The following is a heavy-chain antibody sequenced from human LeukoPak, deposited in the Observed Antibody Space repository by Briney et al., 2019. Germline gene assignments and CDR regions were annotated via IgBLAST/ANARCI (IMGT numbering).Heavy chain of an antibody. J-gene: IGHJ4*02. CDR2: IIPILCIA. V-gene: IGHV1-69*04. D-gene: IGHD5-18*01. CDR1: VGIFSSYA. CDR3: ARVDSYVKASDY. Sequence: GSSVKVSCKSSVGIFSSYAISGVRQAPGQGLEWMGRIIPILCIANYAQKFQGRVTITADKSTSTAYMELSSLRAEDTAVYYCARVDSYVKASDYWGQGTLVTVSS.